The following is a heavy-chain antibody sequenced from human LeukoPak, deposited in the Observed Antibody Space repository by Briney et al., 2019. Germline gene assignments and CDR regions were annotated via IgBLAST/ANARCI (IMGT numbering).Heavy chain of an antibody. CDR3: ARPCSGSYAQIAFDI. CDR1: GFTVSSNY. Sequence: PGGSLRLSCAASGFTVSSNYMGWVRQAPGKGLEWVSVIYSGGSTYYADSVKGRFTISRDNSKNTLYLQMNSLRAEDTAVYYCARPCSGSYAQIAFDIWGQGTMVTVSS. CDR2: IYSGGST. D-gene: IGHD1-26*01. J-gene: IGHJ3*02. V-gene: IGHV3-53*01.